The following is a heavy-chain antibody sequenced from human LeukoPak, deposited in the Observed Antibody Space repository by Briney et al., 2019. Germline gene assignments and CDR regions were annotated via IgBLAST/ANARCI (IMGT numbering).Heavy chain of an antibody. V-gene: IGHV5-51*01. J-gene: IGHJ3*02. D-gene: IGHD1-26*01. CDR3: ARVHSGSYLRAFDI. Sequence: GESLKISCKGFGYIFTNYWIGWVRQMPGKGLEWMGVIYPGNSDNKSFQGQFTISADKSISTVYLQWSSLKASDTAMYYCARVHSGSYLRAFDIWGQGTMVTVSS. CDR2: IYPGNSDN. CDR1: GYIFTNYW.